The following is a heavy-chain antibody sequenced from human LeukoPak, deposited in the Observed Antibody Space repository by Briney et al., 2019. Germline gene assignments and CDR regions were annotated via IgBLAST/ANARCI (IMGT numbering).Heavy chain of an antibody. CDR2: INNDESST. Sequence: GGSLRLPCAASGFTFSRYWMHWVRQGPGKGLVWVSRINNDESSTNYADSVKGRFTISRDNAKNTLYLQMNSLRAEDTALYYCARAPPNSPIDYWGQGTLVTVSS. CDR1: GFTFSRYW. D-gene: IGHD4-11*01. V-gene: IGHV3-74*01. CDR3: ARAPPNSPIDY. J-gene: IGHJ4*02.